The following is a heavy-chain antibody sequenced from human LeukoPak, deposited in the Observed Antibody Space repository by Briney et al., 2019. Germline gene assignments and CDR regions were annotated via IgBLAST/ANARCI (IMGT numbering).Heavy chain of an antibody. D-gene: IGHD3-10*01. V-gene: IGHV1-69*13. CDR1: GGTFSSYA. J-gene: IGHJ4*02. Sequence: EASVKVSCKASGGTFSSYAISWVRQAPGQGLEWMGGIIPIFGTANYAQKFQGRVTITADESTSTAYMELSSLRSEDTAVYYCARVDAYYYGSGSYYLSDHWGQGTLVTVSS. CDR2: IIPIFGTA. CDR3: ARVDAYYYGSGSYYLSDH.